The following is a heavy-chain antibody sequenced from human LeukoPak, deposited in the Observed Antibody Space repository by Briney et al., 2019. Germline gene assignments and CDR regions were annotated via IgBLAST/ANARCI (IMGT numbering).Heavy chain of an antibody. CDR1: GGSFSGYY. Sequence: SETLSLICAVYGGSFSGYYWSWIRQPPGKGLEWIGEINHSGSTNYNPSLKSRVTISVDTSKNQFSLKLSSVTAADTAVYYCARRHDILTGYYKGGRLFDYWGQGTLVTVSS. CDR3: ARRHDILTGYYKGGRLFDY. D-gene: IGHD3-9*01. V-gene: IGHV4-34*01. CDR2: INHSGST. J-gene: IGHJ4*02.